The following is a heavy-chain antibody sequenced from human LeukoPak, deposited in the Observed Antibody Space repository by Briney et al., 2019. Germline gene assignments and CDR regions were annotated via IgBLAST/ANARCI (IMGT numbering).Heavy chain of an antibody. CDR2: IYTSGST. J-gene: IGHJ5*02. V-gene: IGHV4-4*07. CDR1: GGSISSYY. D-gene: IGHD2-2*01. Sequence: SETLSLTCTVSGGSISSYYWSWIRQPAGKGLEWIGRIYTSGSTNYNPSLKSRVTMSVDTSKNQFSLRLSSVTAADTAVYYCARIVVPAATNWFDPWGQGTLVTVSS. CDR3: ARIVVPAATNWFDP.